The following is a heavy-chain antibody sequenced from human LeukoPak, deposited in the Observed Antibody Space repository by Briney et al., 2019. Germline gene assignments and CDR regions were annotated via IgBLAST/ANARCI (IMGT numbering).Heavy chain of an antibody. J-gene: IGHJ6*03. V-gene: IGHV5-51*01. D-gene: IGHD3-10*01. Sequence: PGESLKISCMGSGYSFTSYWIGWVRQMPGKGLEWMGIIYPGDSDTRYSPSFQGQVTISADKSISTAYLQWSSLKAADTAMYYCARVPYYYGSGSYRSSDYYYYYMDVWGKGTTVTVSS. CDR1: GYSFTSYW. CDR3: ARVPYYYGSGSYRSSDYYYYYMDV. CDR2: IYPGDSDT.